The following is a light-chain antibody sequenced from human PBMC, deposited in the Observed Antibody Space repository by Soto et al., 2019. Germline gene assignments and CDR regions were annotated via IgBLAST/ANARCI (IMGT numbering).Light chain of an antibody. CDR2: EVT. V-gene: IGLV2-8*01. Sequence: QSALTQPPSASGSPGQSVTISCTGTSSDDGGYNYVSWYQQHPGKAPKLIIYEVTKRPSGVPDRFSGSKSANTASLTVSGLQAEDEADYYCSSYGGSNNDVVFGGGTKLTVL. J-gene: IGLJ2*01. CDR3: SSYGGSNNDVV. CDR1: SSDDGGYNY.